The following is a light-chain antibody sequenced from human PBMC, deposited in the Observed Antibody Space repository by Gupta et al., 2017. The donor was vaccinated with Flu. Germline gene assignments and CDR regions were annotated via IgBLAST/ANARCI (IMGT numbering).Light chain of an antibody. CDR1: QNVGNNY. J-gene: IGKJ4*01. CDR3: LQYDYSPNT. V-gene: IGKV3-20*01. Sequence: IVLTQSPGTVSLSPGERATLSCRASQNVGNNYLGWYQQKGGQAPRLLIYNGSNRAAGISNRFSGSGSGTDFTLTISGLEPKDSAVYYCLQYDYSPNTFGGGTKLEIK. CDR2: NGS.